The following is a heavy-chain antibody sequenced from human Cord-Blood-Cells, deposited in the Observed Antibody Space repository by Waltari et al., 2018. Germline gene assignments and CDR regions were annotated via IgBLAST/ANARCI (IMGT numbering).Heavy chain of an antibody. V-gene: IGHV3-53*01. CDR1: GFTVSSNY. CDR2: SDSGSST. CDR3: AREGHSSGWGFDY. Sequence: EVQLVESGGGLFQPGGSLRLSCAASGFTVSSNYMSWVRQAPGKGVAWVTVSDSGSSTNTPDAVKARFTISRDNAKNTRYLEMNSRRAEDTAVYYWAREGHSSGWGFDYWGQGTLVTVSS. D-gene: IGHD6-19*01. J-gene: IGHJ4*02.